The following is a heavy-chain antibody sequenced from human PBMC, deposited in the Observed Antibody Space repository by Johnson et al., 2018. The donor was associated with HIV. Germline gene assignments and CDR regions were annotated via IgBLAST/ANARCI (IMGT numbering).Heavy chain of an antibody. CDR1: GFTFSSYA. Sequence: EVQLVESGGGLVQPGGSLRLSCAASGFTFSSYAMSWVRQAPGKGLEWVSGISGSGDSTYYADSVKGRFTISRDNSQNTLYLQMNSLGAEDTAVYYCGREFVAGEGAGAFDIWGQGTMVTVSA. J-gene: IGHJ3*02. CDR3: GREFVAGEGAGAFDI. V-gene: IGHV3-23*04. CDR2: ISGSGDST. D-gene: IGHD2-15*01.